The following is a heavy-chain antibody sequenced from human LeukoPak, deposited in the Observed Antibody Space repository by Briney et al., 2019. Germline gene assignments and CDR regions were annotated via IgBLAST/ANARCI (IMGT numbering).Heavy chain of an antibody. CDR3: AKELYYGDYGMDV. J-gene: IGHJ6*02. CDR1: GFTFSSYG. D-gene: IGHD4-17*01. Sequence: GGSLRLSCAASGFTFSSYGMHWVRQAPGKGLEWVAVISYDGSNKYYADSVKGRFTISRDNSKNTLYLQMNSLRAEDTAVYYCAKELYYGDYGMDVWGQGTTVTVSS. CDR2: ISYDGSNK. V-gene: IGHV3-30*18.